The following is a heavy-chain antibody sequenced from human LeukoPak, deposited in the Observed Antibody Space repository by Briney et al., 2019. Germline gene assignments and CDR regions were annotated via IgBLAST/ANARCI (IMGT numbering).Heavy chain of an antibody. V-gene: IGHV3-48*03. Sequence: PGGSLRLSCAASGFTFSSYEMNWVRQAPGKGLEWVSYISSSGSTIYYADSVKGRFTISRDNAKNSLYLQVNSLRAEDTAVYYCAREPYDSSGYHSEYFDYWGQGTLVTVSS. D-gene: IGHD3-22*01. J-gene: IGHJ4*02. CDR3: AREPYDSSGYHSEYFDY. CDR2: ISSSGSTI. CDR1: GFTFSSYE.